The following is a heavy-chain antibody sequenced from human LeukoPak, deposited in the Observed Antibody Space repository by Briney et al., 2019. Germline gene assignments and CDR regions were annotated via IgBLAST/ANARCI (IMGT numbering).Heavy chain of an antibody. J-gene: IGHJ4*02. CDR2: IDPSDSYT. CDR3: ARHDKSYGSPFDY. CDR1: GYSFTSYW. Sequence: GESPRISCEGSGYSFTSYWISWVRQMPGKGLEWMGRIDPSDSYTNYSPSFQGHVTISADKSISTAYLQWSSLKASDTAMYYCARHDKSYGSPFDYWGQGTLVTVSS. D-gene: IGHD5-18*01. V-gene: IGHV5-10-1*01.